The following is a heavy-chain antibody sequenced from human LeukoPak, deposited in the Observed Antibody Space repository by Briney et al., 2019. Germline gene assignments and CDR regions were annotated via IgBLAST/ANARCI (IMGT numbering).Heavy chain of an antibody. D-gene: IGHD3-9*01. V-gene: IGHV3-64*01. CDR2: ISSNGGST. Sequence: GGSLRLSCVASGFTFSSYAMHWVRQAPGKGLEYVSAISSNGGSTYYANSVKGRFTISRDNSKNTLYLQMGSLRAEDMAVYYCARGERWYYDILTGPNYFDYWGQGTLVTVSS. CDR3: ARGERWYYDILTGPNYFDY. CDR1: GFTFSSYA. J-gene: IGHJ4*02.